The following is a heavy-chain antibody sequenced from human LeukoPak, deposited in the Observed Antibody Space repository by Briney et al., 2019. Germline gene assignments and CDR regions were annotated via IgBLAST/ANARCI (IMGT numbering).Heavy chain of an antibody. D-gene: IGHD6-6*01. CDR1: GFTSSTDG. Sequence: GGSLRLSCAASGFTSSTDGMHWVRQAPGKGLEWVAVISYDGSNKYYGDSVKGRFTISRDNSNNILYLQMNSLRAEDTAVYYCAKDLRSSSPNWFDYWGQGTLVTVSS. V-gene: IGHV3-30*18. CDR3: AKDLRSSSPNWFDY. CDR2: ISYDGSNK. J-gene: IGHJ4*02.